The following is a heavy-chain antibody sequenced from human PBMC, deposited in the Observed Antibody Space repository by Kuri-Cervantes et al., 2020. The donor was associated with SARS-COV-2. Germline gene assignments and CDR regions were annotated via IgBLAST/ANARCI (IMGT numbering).Heavy chain of an antibody. J-gene: IGHJ6*02. CDR3: ARETAVTGGGMDV. Sequence: SETLSLTCAVYGGSFSGYYWSWIRQPPGKGLEWIGEINHSGSTNYNPSLKSRVTILVDTSKNQFSLKLSSVTAADTAVYYCARETAVTGGGMDVWGQGTTVTVSS. CDR1: GGSFSGYY. CDR2: INHSGST. V-gene: IGHV4-34*01. D-gene: IGHD4-11*01.